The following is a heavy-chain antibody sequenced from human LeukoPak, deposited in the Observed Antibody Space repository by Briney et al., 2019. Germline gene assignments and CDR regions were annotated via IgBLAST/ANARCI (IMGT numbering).Heavy chain of an antibody. J-gene: IGHJ4*02. CDR2: IKHDGSED. D-gene: IGHD1-14*01. Sequence: PGGSLRLSCAASGFTFSNYWMTWVRQAPGKGLEWVANIKHDGSEDYYLDSVKGRFTISRDNSKNTLYLQMNSLRAEDTAVYYCAKQDATGPFDYWGQGTLVTVSS. CDR3: AKQDATGPFDY. CDR1: GFTFSNYW. V-gene: IGHV3-7*03.